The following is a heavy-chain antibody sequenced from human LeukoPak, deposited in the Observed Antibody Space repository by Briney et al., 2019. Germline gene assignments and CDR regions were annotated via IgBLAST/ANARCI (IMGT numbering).Heavy chain of an antibody. J-gene: IGHJ2*01. CDR2: IIPIFGTA. CDR3: ARAYYYDSSGYQRYFDL. V-gene: IGHV1-69*13. D-gene: IGHD3-22*01. Sequence: ASVKVSCKASGGTFSSYAISWVRQAPGQGLEWMGGIIPIFGTANYAQKFQGRVTITADESTSTAYMELSSLRSEDTAVYYCARAYYYDSSGYQRYFDLWGRGTLVTVPS. CDR1: GGTFSSYA.